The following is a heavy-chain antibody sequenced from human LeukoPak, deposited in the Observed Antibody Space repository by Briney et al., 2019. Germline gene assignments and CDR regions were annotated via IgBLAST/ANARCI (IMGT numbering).Heavy chain of an antibody. Sequence: GGSLRLSCAASGFTFSSYAMSWVRQAPGKGLEWVSAISGSGGSTYSADSVKGRFTISRDNSKNTLYLQMNSPRAEDTAVYYCAKARRVVDHFDYWGQGTLVTVSS. CDR1: GFTFSSYA. CDR2: ISGSGGST. D-gene: IGHD2-15*01. CDR3: AKARRVVDHFDY. J-gene: IGHJ4*02. V-gene: IGHV3-23*01.